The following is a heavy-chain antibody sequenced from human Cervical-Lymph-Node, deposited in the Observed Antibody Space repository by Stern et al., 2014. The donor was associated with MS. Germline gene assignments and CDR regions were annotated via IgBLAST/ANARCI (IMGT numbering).Heavy chain of an antibody. Sequence: EVQLVESGGGLIQPGGSLRLSCAASGFTVSSDYMTWVRQAPGKGLEWVSVIYAGGTIYYSDSVKGRFTISRGDSKNTLYLQMNNLTAGDTAMYYCARGSAGVGILYYWGRGAPVTVSS. J-gene: IGHJ4*02. V-gene: IGHV3-53*01. CDR2: IYAGGTI. D-gene: IGHD1-1*01. CDR1: GFTVSSDY. CDR3: ARGSAGVGILYY.